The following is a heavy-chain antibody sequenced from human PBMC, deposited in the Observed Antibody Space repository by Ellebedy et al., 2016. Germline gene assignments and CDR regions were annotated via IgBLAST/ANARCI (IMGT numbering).Heavy chain of an antibody. V-gene: IGHV3-33*01. Sequence: GGSLRLSCAASGFTFSSYGMHWVRQAPGKGLEWVAVIWYDGSNKYYADSVKGRFTISRDNSKNTLYLQMNSLRAEDTAVYYCARERGYCSGGSCYPSGYYYYGMDVWGQGTTVTVSS. CDR2: IWYDGSNK. CDR1: GFTFSSYG. J-gene: IGHJ6*02. D-gene: IGHD2-15*01. CDR3: ARERGYCSGGSCYPSGYYYYGMDV.